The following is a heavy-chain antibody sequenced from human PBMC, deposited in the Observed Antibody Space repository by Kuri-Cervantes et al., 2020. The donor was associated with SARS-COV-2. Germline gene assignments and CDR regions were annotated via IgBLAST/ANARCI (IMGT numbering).Heavy chain of an antibody. CDR1: GYTFTGYY. J-gene: IGHJ4*02. V-gene: IGHV1-2*04. Sequence: ASVKVSCNASGYTFTGYYMHWVRQAPGQGLEWMGWINPNSGGTNYAQKFQGWVAMTRDTSLSTAYMELSRLRSDDTAVYYCERGEGVRGLMVLFQWRGAGPLDFWGQGTLVTVSS. CDR2: INPNSGGT. D-gene: IGHD3-10*01. CDR3: ERGEGVRGLMVLFQWRGAGPLDF.